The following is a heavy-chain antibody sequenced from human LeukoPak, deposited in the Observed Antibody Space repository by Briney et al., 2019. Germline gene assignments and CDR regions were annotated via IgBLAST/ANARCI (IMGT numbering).Heavy chain of an antibody. CDR3: AKRGANSGYDE. Sequence: GGSLRLSCAASGFAFSSYAMSWFRQAPGKVPELVSGISGSGGSTYYADSVKGRFTISRDNSKNTLYLQMNSLRAGDTAVYYCAKRGANSGYDEWGQGTLVTVSS. D-gene: IGHD5-12*01. V-gene: IGHV3-23*01. J-gene: IGHJ4*02. CDR2: ISGSGGST. CDR1: GFAFSSYA.